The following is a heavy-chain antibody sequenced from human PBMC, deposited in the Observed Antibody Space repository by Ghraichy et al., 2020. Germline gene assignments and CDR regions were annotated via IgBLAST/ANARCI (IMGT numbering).Heavy chain of an antibody. CDR1: GGSISSSSYY. CDR3: ASGSSWWNWFDP. Sequence: SQTLSLTCTVSGGSISSSSYYWGWIRQPPGKGLEWIGSIYYSGSTYYNPSLKSRVTISVDTSKNQFSLKLSSVTAADTAVYYCASGSSWWNWFDPWGQGTLVTVSS. V-gene: IGHV4-39*01. CDR2: IYYSGST. D-gene: IGHD6-13*01. J-gene: IGHJ5*02.